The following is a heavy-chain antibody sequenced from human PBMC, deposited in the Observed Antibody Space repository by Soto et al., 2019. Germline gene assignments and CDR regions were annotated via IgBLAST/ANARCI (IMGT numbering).Heavy chain of an antibody. CDR3: AKDINYYDSSGPIDY. CDR2: ISWDGGST. D-gene: IGHD3-22*01. CDR1: GFTFDDYT. Sequence: GGSLRLSCAASGFTFDDYTMHWVRQAPGKGLEWVSLISWDGGSTYYADSVKGRFTISRDNSKNSLYLQMNSLRTEDTALYYCAKDINYYDSSGPIDYWGQGTLVTVPQ. J-gene: IGHJ4*02. V-gene: IGHV3-43*01.